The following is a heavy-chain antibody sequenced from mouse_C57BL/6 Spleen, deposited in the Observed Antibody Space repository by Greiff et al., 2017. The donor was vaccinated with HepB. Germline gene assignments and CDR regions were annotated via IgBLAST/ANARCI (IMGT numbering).Heavy chain of an antibody. J-gene: IGHJ3*01. CDR1: GYTFTEYT. V-gene: IGHV1-62-2*01. D-gene: IGHD3-2*02. CDR3: ARHEKPDSSGYSWFAY. CDR2: FYPGSGSI. Sequence: QVQLQQSGAELVKPGASVKLSCKASGYTFTEYTIHWVKQRSGQGLEWIGWFYPGSGSIKYNEKFKDKATLTADKSSSTGYMELSRLTSEDSAVYFCARHEKPDSSGYSWFAYWGQGTLVTVSA.